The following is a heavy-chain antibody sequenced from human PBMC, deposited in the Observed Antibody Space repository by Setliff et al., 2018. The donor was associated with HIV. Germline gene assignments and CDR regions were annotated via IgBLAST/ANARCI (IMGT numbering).Heavy chain of an antibody. D-gene: IGHD3-22*01. CDR3: ARPGKAYDSSGYWGY. V-gene: IGHV4-38-2*01. CDR1: GYSISSGYY. J-gene: IGHJ4*02. Sequence: SETLSLTCAVSGYSISSGYYWGWIRQPPGKGLEWIGTIYHSGKTYYNPSLKSRVTISVDTSKNQFSLKLSSVTAADTAVYYCARPGKAYDSSGYWGYWGQGTLVTVSS. CDR2: IYHSGKT.